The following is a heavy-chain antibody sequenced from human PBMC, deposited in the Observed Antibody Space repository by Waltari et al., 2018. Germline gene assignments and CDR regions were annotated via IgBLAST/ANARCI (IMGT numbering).Heavy chain of an antibody. CDR3: ARADYYYDKNWFDP. J-gene: IGHJ5*02. V-gene: IGHV4-30-4*08. CDR1: GVSISSGDDH. CDR2: VYYSGST. D-gene: IGHD3-22*01. Sequence: QVQLQESGPGLVKPSQTLSLTCTVSGVSISSGDDHWNWIRQPPGKGLEWIGYVYYSGSTYYNPALKSLLTISVDTSKNQCYLHLNSVTAADTAVYYCARADYYYDKNWFDPWGQGTPVTVSS.